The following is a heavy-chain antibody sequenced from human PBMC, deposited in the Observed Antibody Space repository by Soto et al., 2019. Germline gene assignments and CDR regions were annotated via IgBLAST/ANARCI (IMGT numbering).Heavy chain of an antibody. CDR2: INPNSGGT. CDR1: GYTFTGYY. J-gene: IGHJ6*02. V-gene: IGHV1-2*04. D-gene: IGHD5-18*01. CDR3: AREGVKVDTAMVDVYYYYGMDV. Sequence: ASVKVSCKASGYTFTGYYMHWVRQAPGQGLEWMGWINPNSGGTNYAQKFQGWVTMTRDTSISIAYMELSRLRSDDTAVYYCAREGVKVDTAMVDVYYYYGMDVWGQGTTVTVSS.